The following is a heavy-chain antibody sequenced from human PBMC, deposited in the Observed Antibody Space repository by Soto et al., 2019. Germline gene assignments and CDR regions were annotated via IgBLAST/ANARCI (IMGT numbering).Heavy chain of an antibody. V-gene: IGHV3-30-3*01. D-gene: IGHD3-22*01. CDR1: GFTLSDHY. J-gene: IGHJ4*02. CDR2: ISFDGSNK. CDR3: ARVSIEGVITAYYFDY. Sequence: GGSLRLSCAASGFTLSDHYMDWVRQAPGKGLEWVAVISFDGSNKYYADSVKGRFTISRDNSKNTLHLQMNSLRAEDTALYYCARVSIEGVITAYYFDYWGQGTLVTVSS.